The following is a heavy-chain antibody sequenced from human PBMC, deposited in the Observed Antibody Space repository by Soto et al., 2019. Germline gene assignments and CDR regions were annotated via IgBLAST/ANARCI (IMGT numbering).Heavy chain of an antibody. V-gene: IGHV3-48*02. CDR3: ARQYSSSLAYYYGMDV. Sequence: GGSLRLSCAASGFTFSSYSMNWVRQAPGKGLEWVSYISSSSSTIYYADSVKGRFTISRDNAKNSLYLQMNSLRDEDTAVYYCARQYSSSLAYYYGMDVWGQGTTVTVSS. CDR2: ISSSSSTI. CDR1: GFTFSSYS. D-gene: IGHD6-6*01. J-gene: IGHJ6*02.